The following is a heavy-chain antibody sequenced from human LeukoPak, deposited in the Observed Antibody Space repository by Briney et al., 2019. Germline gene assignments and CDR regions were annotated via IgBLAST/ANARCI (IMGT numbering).Heavy chain of an antibody. V-gene: IGHV4-59*01. D-gene: IGHD4-17*01. CDR3: ARGIESYGDYGY. J-gene: IGHJ4*02. Sequence: SEALSLTCTVSGGSISGSYWSWIRQPPGKGLEWIAYMYNSGSTNYNPSLKSRVTISIDTSKNQFSLKLSSLTAADTAIYYCARGIESYGDYGYWGQGILVTVSS. CDR2: MYNSGST. CDR1: GGSISGSY.